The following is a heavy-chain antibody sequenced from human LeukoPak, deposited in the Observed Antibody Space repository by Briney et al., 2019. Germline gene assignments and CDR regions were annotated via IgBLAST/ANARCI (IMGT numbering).Heavy chain of an antibody. CDR1: GFTFSSYS. J-gene: IGHJ4*02. CDR2: ISGSGGNT. D-gene: IGHD1-26*01. V-gene: IGHV3-23*01. Sequence: PGGSLRLSCAASGFTFSSYSMNWVRQAPGKGLEWVSAISGSGGNTYYADSVKGRFTISGDSSKSTLYLQMNSLRAEDTAIYYCAKEAKGSYYYFDYWGQGTLVTVSS. CDR3: AKEAKGSYYYFDY.